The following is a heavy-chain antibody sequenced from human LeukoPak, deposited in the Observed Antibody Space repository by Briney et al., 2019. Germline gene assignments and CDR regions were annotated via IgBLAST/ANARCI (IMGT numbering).Heavy chain of an antibody. V-gene: IGHV3-15*01. J-gene: IGHJ4*02. D-gene: IGHD1-26*01. CDR1: GFAFSRYD. Sequence: GGSLRLSCAASGFAFSRYDMNWVRQAPGKGLEWVGRIKSKTEDGTTDYAAPVKGRFTISRDDSKNTLYLQMNGLKTEDTAVYYCPSEHQGGFDYWGQGTLVTVSS. CDR3: PSEHQGGFDY. CDR2: IKSKTEDGTT.